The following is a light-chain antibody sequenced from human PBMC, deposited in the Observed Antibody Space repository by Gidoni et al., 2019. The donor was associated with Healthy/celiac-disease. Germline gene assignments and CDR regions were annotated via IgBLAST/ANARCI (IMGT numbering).Light chain of an antibody. CDR1: QCISSY. CDR2: AAS. J-gene: IGKJ1*01. Sequence: DIQMTQSPSSLSASVGDRVTITCRESQCISSYLHWYQQKPGKAPTLLIYAASSLQSGVPSRFSGSGSGTDFTLTISSLQPEDFATYYCQQSYSTPPWTFGQGTKVEIK. V-gene: IGKV1-39*01. CDR3: QQSYSTPPWT.